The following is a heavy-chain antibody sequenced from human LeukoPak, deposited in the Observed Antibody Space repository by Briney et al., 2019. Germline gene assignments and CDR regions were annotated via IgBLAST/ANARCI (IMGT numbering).Heavy chain of an antibody. CDR1: GFTFSSYS. V-gene: IGHV3-21*05. J-gene: IGHJ4*02. CDR2: ISSSGSDI. D-gene: IGHD3-22*01. CDR3: ARDGGYYDFDY. Sequence: PVGSLRLSCAASGFTFSSYSMNWVRQAPGRGLEWVSYISSSGSDIYYADSVKGRFTISRDNAKNSLYLQMNSLRAEDTAVYYCARDGGYYDFDYWGQGTLVTVSP.